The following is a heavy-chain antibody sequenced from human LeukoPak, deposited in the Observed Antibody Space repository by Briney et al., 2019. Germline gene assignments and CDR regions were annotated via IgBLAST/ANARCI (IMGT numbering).Heavy chain of an antibody. V-gene: IGHV3-30*03. CDR2: ISYDGSNK. CDR1: GFTFSSYG. Sequence: PGGSLRLSCAASGFTFSSYGMHWVRQAPGKGLEWVAVISYDGSNKYYADSVKGRFTISRDNSKNTLYLQMNSLRAEDTAVYYCARGGSTYFQHWGQGTLVTVSS. D-gene: IGHD5/OR15-5a*01. CDR3: ARGGSTYFQH. J-gene: IGHJ1*01.